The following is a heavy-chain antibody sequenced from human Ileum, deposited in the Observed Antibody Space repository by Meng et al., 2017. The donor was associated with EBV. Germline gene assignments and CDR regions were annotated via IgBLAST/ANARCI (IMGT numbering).Heavy chain of an antibody. CDR1: GGSFSGSY. Sequence: QPLVSGWVKHSGALSHHGDVDGGSFSGSYWNWIRQAPGRGLEWIGESNYAGSTNYDPSLKSRVTISVDTSKKQFSLNLTSVTAADTAVYYCARVMRRVNYNSGWYAKFWGQGNLVTVSS. J-gene: IGHJ4*02. V-gene: IGHV4-34*01. CDR2: SNYAGST. D-gene: IGHD6-19*01. CDR3: ARVMRRVNYNSGWYAKF.